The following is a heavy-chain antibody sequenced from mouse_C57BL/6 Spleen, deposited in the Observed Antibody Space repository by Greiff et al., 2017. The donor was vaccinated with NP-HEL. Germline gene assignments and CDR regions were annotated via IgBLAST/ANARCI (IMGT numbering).Heavy chain of an antibody. V-gene: IGHV1-81*01. CDR2: IYPRSGNT. D-gene: IGHD1-1*01. Sequence: QVQLKQSGAELARPGASVKLSCKASGYTFTSYGISWVKQRTGQGLEWIGEIYPRSGNTYYNEKFKGKATLTADKSSSTAYMELRSLTSEDSAVYFCARSYGSSYDYCDYWGQGTTLTVSS. CDR3: ARSYGSSYDYCDY. CDR1: GYTFTSYG. J-gene: IGHJ2*01.